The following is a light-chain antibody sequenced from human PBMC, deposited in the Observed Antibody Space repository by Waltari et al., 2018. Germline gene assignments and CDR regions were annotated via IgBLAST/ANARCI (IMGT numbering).Light chain of an antibody. CDR3: SSYARGATWV. V-gene: IGLV2-14*01. CDR1: SSDVGGYNY. J-gene: IGLJ3*02. Sequence: QSSLTQPASVSGSPGQSITISCTGTSSDVGGYNYVSWYQQHPGKAPKLMIYDVTKRPSVVSNRFSGSKSGNTASLTISGLQAEDEADYYCSSYARGATWVFGGGTKLTVL. CDR2: DVT.